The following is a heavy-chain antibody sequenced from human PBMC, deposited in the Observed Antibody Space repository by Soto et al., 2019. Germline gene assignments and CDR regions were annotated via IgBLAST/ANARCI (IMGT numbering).Heavy chain of an antibody. CDR2: IGSGSP. CDR1: GFTFSGYA. J-gene: IGHJ5*02. CDR3: AQDLGSSWYHYNSFAP. D-gene: IGHD6-13*01. Sequence: EVQLLESGGGLVQPGGSLRLSCAASGFTFSGYAMSWVRQAPGNGLEWVSAIGSGSPFYADSVKGRFTISRDNANSMLYLQMNSLRADHTAVYFCAQDLGSSWYHYNSFAPGGQGTLVTVSS. V-gene: IGHV3-23*01.